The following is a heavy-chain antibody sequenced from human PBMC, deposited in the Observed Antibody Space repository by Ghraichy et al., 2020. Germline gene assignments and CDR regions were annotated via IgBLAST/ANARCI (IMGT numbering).Heavy chain of an antibody. Sequence: ASVKVSCKASGYTFTSYDINWVRQATGQGLEWMGWMNPNSGNTGYAQKFQGRVTMTRNTSISTAYMELSSLRSEDTAVYYCAINTPRGTSHYYYYYGMDVWGQGTTVTVSS. CDR1: GYTFTSYD. CDR3: AINTPRGTSHYYYYYGMDV. D-gene: IGHD2-2*01. J-gene: IGHJ6*02. V-gene: IGHV1-8*01. CDR2: MNPNSGNT.